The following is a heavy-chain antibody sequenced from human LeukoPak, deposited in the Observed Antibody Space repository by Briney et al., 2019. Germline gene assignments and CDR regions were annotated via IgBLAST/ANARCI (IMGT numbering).Heavy chain of an antibody. D-gene: IGHD3-10*01. CDR1: GGSSSSSSYL. V-gene: IGHV4-39*07. CDR2: IYYSGGT. CDR3: ARVGYYYGSGSESYNWLAP. Sequence: PSETLSLTCNVSGGSSSSSSYLWGWIRQPPGMGLEWIGSIYYSGGTYYNPSLKSRVTISVDTSKNQFSLKLKLSSVTAADTAVYYCARVGYYYGSGSESYNWLAPWGQGTLVTVSS. J-gene: IGHJ5*02.